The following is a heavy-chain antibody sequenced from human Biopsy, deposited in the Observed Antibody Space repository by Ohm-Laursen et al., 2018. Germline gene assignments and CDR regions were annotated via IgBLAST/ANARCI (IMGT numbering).Heavy chain of an antibody. V-gene: IGHV1-69*13. CDR1: GGTFSNYG. J-gene: IGHJ1*01. CDR2: NIPILGTG. D-gene: IGHD3-9*01. Sequence: VNISCKAPGGTFSNYGVNWVRQAPGQGLEWLGGNIPILGTGNYAQKFQDRVTVAADTSTSTATMELRSLRSDDTAVYYCATKLTGYFHHWGQGTLVIVSS. CDR3: ATKLTGYFHH.